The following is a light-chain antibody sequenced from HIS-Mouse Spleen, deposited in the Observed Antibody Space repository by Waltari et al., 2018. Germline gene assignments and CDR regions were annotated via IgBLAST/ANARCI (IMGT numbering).Light chain of an antibody. CDR3: QQYNNWPRT. J-gene: IGKJ1*01. CDR2: GAS. V-gene: IGKV3-15*01. Sequence: EIGMTQPPATLSVSPGERATLSCRANQSVSSNLAWYQQKPGQAPRLLIHGASTRTTGIPARFSGSGSGTEFTLTISSMQSEDFAVYYCQQYNNWPRTFGQGTKVEI. CDR1: QSVSSN.